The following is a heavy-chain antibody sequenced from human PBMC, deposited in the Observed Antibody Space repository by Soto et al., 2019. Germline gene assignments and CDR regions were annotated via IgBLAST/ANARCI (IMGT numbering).Heavy chain of an antibody. CDR1: GDSIRSYY. D-gene: IGHD5-12*01. Sequence: QVQLQESGPGLVKPSETLSLTCTVSGDSIRSYYWTWIRQPPGKGLELIGYIYYSGSTRYNPSLKSGVTISVDMSKNQFSLKLSSVIAADTAVYYCARAYGGFDNGLDVWGQGTAVTVSS. CDR2: IYYSGST. CDR3: ARAYGGFDNGLDV. V-gene: IGHV4-59*01. J-gene: IGHJ6*02.